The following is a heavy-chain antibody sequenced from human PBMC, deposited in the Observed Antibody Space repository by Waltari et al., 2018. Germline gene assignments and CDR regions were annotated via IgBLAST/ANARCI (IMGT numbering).Heavy chain of an antibody. D-gene: IGHD6-13*01. CDR3: ARDLSATGNKLDY. Sequence: QLQLVESGGGVVQPGRSLRLSLAASGFNFTSYGRHWVRQAPGKGLEWVAVIWYDGSNANYADSVKGRFTISREDSKNSLYLEMNSLRTEDTGVYYCARDLSATGNKLDYWGPGTVVTVSP. J-gene: IGHJ4*02. V-gene: IGHV3-33*01. CDR2: IWYDGSNA. CDR1: GFNFTSYG.